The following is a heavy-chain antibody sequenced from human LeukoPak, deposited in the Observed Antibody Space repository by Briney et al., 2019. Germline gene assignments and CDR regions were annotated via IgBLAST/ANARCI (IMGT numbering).Heavy chain of an antibody. D-gene: IGHD6-6*01. CDR2: INSDGSEG. CDR3: ARSSYSSSSSV. CDR1: GFTFSGFW. V-gene: IGHV3-7*03. J-gene: IGHJ3*01. Sequence: GGVPRPSCAASGFTFSGFWMSWSRQAPGKGLEWVASINSDGSEGYYADVVKGRFTISRDNAKNSLYLQINSLRAEDTAVYYCARSSYSSSSSVWGQGTMVTVSS.